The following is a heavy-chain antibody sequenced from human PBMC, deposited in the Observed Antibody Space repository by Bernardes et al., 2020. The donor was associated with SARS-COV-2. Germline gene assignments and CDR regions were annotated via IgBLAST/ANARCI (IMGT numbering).Heavy chain of an antibody. J-gene: IGHJ4*02. CDR2: INGDGTGT. Sequence: GGSLRLSCAASGFTFSNYWMHWVRQAPGKGLVWVSRINGDGTGTNYADSVKGRFTISRDNVKDTLYLQMSSLRAEDTAVYYCTRGPLSGYGSFGVWGQGTLVTVSS. D-gene: IGHD3-22*01. V-gene: IGHV3-74*01. CDR3: TRGPLSGYGSFGV. CDR1: GFTFSNYW.